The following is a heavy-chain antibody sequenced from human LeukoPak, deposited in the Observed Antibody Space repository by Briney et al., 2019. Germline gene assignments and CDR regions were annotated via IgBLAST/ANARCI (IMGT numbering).Heavy chain of an antibody. V-gene: IGHV4-34*01. Sequence: SETLSLTCAVYGGSFSGYYWSWIRQPPGKGLEWIGEINHSGSTNYNPSLKSRVTISVDTSKNQFSLKLSSVTAADTAVYYCARDRVVVTTRGEFDPWGQGTLVTVSS. CDR2: INHSGST. CDR1: GGSFSGYY. CDR3: ARDRVVVTTRGEFDP. J-gene: IGHJ5*02. D-gene: IGHD2-21*02.